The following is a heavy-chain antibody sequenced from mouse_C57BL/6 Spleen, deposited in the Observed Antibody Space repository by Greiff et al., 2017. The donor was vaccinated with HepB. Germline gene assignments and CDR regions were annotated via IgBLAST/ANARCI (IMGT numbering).Heavy chain of an antibody. D-gene: IGHD1-1*02. CDR3: ARGLSGGSFAY. CDR2: IHPNSGST. J-gene: IGHJ3*01. Sequence: QVQLQQSGAELVKPGASVKLSCKASGYTFTSYWMHWVKQRPGQGLEWIGMIHPNSGSTNYNEKFKSKATLTVDKSSSTAYMQLSSLTSEDSAVYYCARGLSGGSFAYWGQGTLVTVSA. V-gene: IGHV1-64*01. CDR1: GYTFTSYW.